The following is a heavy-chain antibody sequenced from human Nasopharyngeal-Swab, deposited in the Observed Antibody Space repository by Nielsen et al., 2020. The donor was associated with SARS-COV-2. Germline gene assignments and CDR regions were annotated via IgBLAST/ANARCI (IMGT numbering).Heavy chain of an antibody. D-gene: IGHD4/OR15-4a*01. Sequence: LKISCAASGFTVSANYVTWVRQAPGKGLDWVSIIYSEGSTYYADSVRGRFTISRDDSKNTVFLQMSSLIPGDTAVYYCARAIIGASINYFDLWGQGTPVTVSS. CDR3: ARAIIGASINYFDL. V-gene: IGHV3-53*01. CDR1: GFTVSANY. CDR2: IYSEGST. J-gene: IGHJ4*02.